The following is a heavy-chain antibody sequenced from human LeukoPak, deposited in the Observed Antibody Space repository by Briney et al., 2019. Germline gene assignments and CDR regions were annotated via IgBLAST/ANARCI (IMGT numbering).Heavy chain of an antibody. Sequence: SETLSLTCTVSGGSFTTHYWNWFRQPAGKGLEWIGRIYSGGSTNYKSSLKSRVIMSVDTSKRQLSLKLSSVTAADTAIYYCARDIGLDYSSSSFASDIWGPGTLVIVSS. CDR1: GGSFTTHY. D-gene: IGHD6-6*01. CDR3: ARDIGLDYSSSSFASDI. J-gene: IGHJ3*02. V-gene: IGHV4-4*07. CDR2: IYSGGST.